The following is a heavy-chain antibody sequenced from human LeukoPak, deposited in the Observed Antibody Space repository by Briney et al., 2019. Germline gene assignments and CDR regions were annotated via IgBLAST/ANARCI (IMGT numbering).Heavy chain of an antibody. CDR3: ARDGRSGNFDK. Sequence: PGRSLRLSCAASGFIFSSFGMHWVRQAPGKGLEWVAVIWYDGTNKYYADSVKGRFTISRDNSKNTLYLQMSSLRAEDTAVYYCARDGRSGNFDKWGQGTLVSVSS. D-gene: IGHD1-26*01. CDR1: GFIFSSFG. CDR2: IWYDGTNK. V-gene: IGHV3-33*01. J-gene: IGHJ4*02.